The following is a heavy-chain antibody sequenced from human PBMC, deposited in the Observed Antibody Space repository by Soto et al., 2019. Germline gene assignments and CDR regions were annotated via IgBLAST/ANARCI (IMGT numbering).Heavy chain of an antibody. D-gene: IGHD3-3*01. J-gene: IGHJ6*02. CDR3: ARISSTYYDFYYYYGMDV. CDR1: GYTFTSYY. V-gene: IGHV1-46*01. Sequence: GASVKVSCKASGYTFTSYYMHWVRQAPGQGLEWMGIINPSGGSTSYAQKFQGRVTMTRDTSTSTVYMELSSLRSEDTAVYYCARISSTYYDFYYYYGMDVWXQGTTVTVSS. CDR2: INPSGGST.